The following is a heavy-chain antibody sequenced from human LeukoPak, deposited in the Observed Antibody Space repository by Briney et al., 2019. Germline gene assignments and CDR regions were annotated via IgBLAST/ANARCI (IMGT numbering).Heavy chain of an antibody. CDR3: ARGPRQYCSSTSCSLDY. V-gene: IGHV3-21*01. Sequence: GGSLRLSCAASGFTFNSYAMNWVRQAPGKGLEWVSSISSSSSYIYYADSVKGRFTISRDNAKNSLYLQMNSLRAEDTAVYYRARGPRQYCSSTSCSLDYWGQGTLVTVSS. J-gene: IGHJ4*02. CDR2: ISSSSSYI. D-gene: IGHD2-2*01. CDR1: GFTFNSYA.